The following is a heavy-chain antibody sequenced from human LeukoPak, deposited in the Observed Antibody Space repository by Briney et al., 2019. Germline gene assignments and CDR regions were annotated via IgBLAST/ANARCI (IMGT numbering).Heavy chain of an antibody. V-gene: IGHV3-66*02. D-gene: IGHD2-2*02. J-gene: IGHJ3*01. Sequence: PGGSLRLSCAASGFTVSSNYMSWVRQAPGKGLEWVSLIYSGGDTYYADSVKGRFPISRDNSKNTLYLQMNNLRADDTAVYYCATRYCSGTSCYRGAFDVWGQGTMVTVSS. CDR1: GFTVSSNY. CDR2: IYSGGDT. CDR3: ATRYCSGTSCYRGAFDV.